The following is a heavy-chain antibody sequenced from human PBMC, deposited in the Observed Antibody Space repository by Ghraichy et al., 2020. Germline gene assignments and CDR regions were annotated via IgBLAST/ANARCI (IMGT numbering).Heavy chain of an antibody. CDR1: GYPFISYA. V-gene: IGHV1-3*01. CDR2: IIAGNGNT. CDR3: ARLSRVHSSGWYYFDY. Sequence: ASVKVSCKASGYPFISYALHWVRQAPGQRLEWMGWIIAGNGNTQYAQKFQGRVTITRGTSASTAYMELSSLRSEDTAVYYCARLSRVHSSGWYYFDYWGQGTLVTVSS. D-gene: IGHD6-19*01. J-gene: IGHJ4*02.